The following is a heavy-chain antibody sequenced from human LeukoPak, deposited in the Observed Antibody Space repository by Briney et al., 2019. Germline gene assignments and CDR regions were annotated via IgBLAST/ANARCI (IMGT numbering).Heavy chain of an antibody. D-gene: IGHD5-12*01. Sequence: PGGSLRLSCAASGFTFSSYSMNWVRQAPGKGLEWVSYISSSSSTIYYADSVKGRFTISRDNSKNTLYLQMNSLRAEDTAVYYCARLYSGYDIGGYLGPSYRILSTNFDYWGQGTLVTVSS. J-gene: IGHJ4*02. CDR1: GFTFSSYS. CDR2: ISSSSSTI. CDR3: ARLYSGYDIGGYLGPSYRILSTNFDY. V-gene: IGHV3-48*01.